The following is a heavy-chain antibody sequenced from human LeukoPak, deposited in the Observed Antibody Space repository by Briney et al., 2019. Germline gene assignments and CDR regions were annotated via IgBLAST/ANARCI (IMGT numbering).Heavy chain of an antibody. CDR1: GYTFTGYY. J-gene: IGHJ5*02. Sequence: ASVKVSCKASGYTFTGYYMHWVRQAPGQGLEWMGWINPNSGSTNYAQKFQGRVTMTRDTSISTAYMELSRLRSDDTAVYYCARSHSSGWSDDWGQGTLVTVSS. CDR2: INPNSGST. D-gene: IGHD6-19*01. CDR3: ARSHSSGWSDD. V-gene: IGHV1-2*02.